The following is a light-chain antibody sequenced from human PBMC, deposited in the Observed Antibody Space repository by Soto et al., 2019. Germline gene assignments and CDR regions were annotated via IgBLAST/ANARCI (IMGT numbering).Light chain of an antibody. CDR1: SSDVGGYNY. V-gene: IGLV2-11*01. CDR3: CLYAGTFV. Sequence: QSALTQPRSVSGSPGQSVTISCTGTSSDVGGYNYVSWYQQHPGKAPKLMIYDVSKRPAWVPDRFSGSKSGNTASLTISGLQAADEADYYCCLYAGTFVFGRGTKVTVL. CDR2: DVS. J-gene: IGLJ2*01.